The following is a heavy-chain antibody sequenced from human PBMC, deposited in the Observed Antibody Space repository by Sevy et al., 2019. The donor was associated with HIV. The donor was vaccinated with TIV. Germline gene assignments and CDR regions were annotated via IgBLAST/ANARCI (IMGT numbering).Heavy chain of an antibody. CDR2: ISYDGGNK. D-gene: IGHD3-10*01. J-gene: IGHJ4*02. V-gene: IGHV3-30-3*01. CDR3: ASAPQGGSDVITPPDY. Sequence: GGSLRLSCAASGFTFNTYAMHWVRQAPGKGLDWLTFISYDGGNKYYADSVKGRFTISRDNSKSMVDLQMNSLRAEETALYYCASAPQGGSDVITPPDYWGQGTLVTVSS. CDR1: GFTFNTYA.